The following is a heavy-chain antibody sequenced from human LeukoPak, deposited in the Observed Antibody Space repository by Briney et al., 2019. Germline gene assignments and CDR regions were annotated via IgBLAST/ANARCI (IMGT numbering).Heavy chain of an antibody. V-gene: IGHV4-38-2*02. CDR2: IYYSGST. CDR1: GYSISSGYY. Sequence: SETLSLTCTVSGYSISSGYYWGWIRQPPGKGLEWIGSIYYSGSTYYNPSLKSRVTISVDTSKNQFSLKLSSVTAADTAVYYCARAQLYDFWSGYYIDYWGQGTLVTVSS. J-gene: IGHJ4*02. CDR3: ARAQLYDFWSGYYIDY. D-gene: IGHD3-3*01.